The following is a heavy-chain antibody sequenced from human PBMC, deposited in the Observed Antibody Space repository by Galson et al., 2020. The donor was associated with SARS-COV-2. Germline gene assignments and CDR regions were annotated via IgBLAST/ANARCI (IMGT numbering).Heavy chain of an antibody. Sequence: GGSLRLSCAASGFTFSNYVMHWVRQAPGKGPEWLAVISSDGSNSFYADSLKGRFTISRDNSKSTLYLQMNSLRAEDTAVYYCARGGEWELPYYFDYWGQGTLVTVSS. CDR2: ISSDGSNS. D-gene: IGHD1-26*01. J-gene: IGHJ4*02. V-gene: IGHV3-30*04. CDR3: ARGGEWELPYYFDY. CDR1: GFTFSNYV.